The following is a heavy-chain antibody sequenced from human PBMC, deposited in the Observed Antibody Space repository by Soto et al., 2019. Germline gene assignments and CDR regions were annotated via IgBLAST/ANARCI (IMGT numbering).Heavy chain of an antibody. J-gene: IGHJ6*02. Sequence: PSETLSLTCTVSGGSISSSSYYWGWIRQPPGKGLEWIGSIYYSGSTYYNPSLKSRVTISVDTSKNQFSLKLSSVTAADTAVYYCARQRSYYYDFWSGYYSPVPMDVWGQGTTVTV. V-gene: IGHV4-39*01. D-gene: IGHD3-3*01. CDR1: GGSISSSSYY. CDR3: ARQRSYYYDFWSGYYSPVPMDV. CDR2: IYYSGST.